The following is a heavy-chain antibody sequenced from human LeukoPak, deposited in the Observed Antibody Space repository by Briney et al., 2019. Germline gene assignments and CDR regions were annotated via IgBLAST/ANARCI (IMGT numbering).Heavy chain of an antibody. D-gene: IGHD3-9*01. CDR1: GFSFTDYP. CDR3: ATDQRYAFDY. Sequence: TGGSLRLSCATSGFSFTDYPMNWVRQAPGKGLEWISNIRTTAEGAKYAYYADSVKGRVTISRDDGKNTLYLHMNSLRDDDTAVYYCATDQRYAFDYWGQGILVTFSS. V-gene: IGHV3-48*02. CDR2: IRTTAEGAKYA. J-gene: IGHJ4*02.